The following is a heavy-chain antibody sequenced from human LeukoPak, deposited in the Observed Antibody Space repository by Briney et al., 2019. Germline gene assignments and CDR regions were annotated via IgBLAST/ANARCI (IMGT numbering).Heavy chain of an antibody. J-gene: IGHJ3*02. CDR2: ISSSGSTI. CDR3: ASQPGTLYDAFDI. D-gene: IGHD1-14*01. V-gene: IGHV3-48*03. CDR1: GFTFSSYE. Sequence: GGSLRLSCAASGFTFSSYEMNWVRQAPGKGLEWVSYISSSGSTIYYADSVKGRFTISRDNAKNSLYLQMNSLRAEDTAVYYCASQPGTLYDAFDIWGQGTMVTVSS.